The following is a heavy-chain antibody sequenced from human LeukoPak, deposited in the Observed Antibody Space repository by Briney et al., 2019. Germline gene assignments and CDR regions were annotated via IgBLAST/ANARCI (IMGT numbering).Heavy chain of an antibody. Sequence: ASVKVSCKASGYTFTSYYMHWVRQAPGQGLEWMGWINPNSGGTNYAQKFQGRVTMTRDTSISTAYMELSRLRSDDTAVYYCARGRAAAKLVGDWFDPWGQGTLVTVSS. J-gene: IGHJ5*02. V-gene: IGHV1-2*02. CDR3: ARGRAAAKLVGDWFDP. CDR1: GYTFTSYY. D-gene: IGHD6-13*01. CDR2: INPNSGGT.